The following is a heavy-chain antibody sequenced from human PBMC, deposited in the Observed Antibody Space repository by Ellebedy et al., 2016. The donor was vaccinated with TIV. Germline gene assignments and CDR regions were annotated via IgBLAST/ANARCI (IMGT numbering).Heavy chain of an antibody. J-gene: IGHJ6*03. CDR3: ARDPAHSSGYSGYDQVYYYYYMDV. V-gene: IGHV1-46*01. Sequence: ASVKVSCKASGYTFTSYYMHWVRQAPGQGLEWMGIINPSGGSTSYAQKFQGRVTMTRDTSTSTVYMELSSLRSEDTAVYYCARDPAHSSGYSGYDQVYYYYYMDVWGKGTTVTVSS. D-gene: IGHD5-12*01. CDR2: INPSGGST. CDR1: GYTFTSYY.